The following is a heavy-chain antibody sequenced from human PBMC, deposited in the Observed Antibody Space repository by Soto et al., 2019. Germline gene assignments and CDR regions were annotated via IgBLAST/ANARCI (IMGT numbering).Heavy chain of an antibody. Sequence: QVQLQESGPGLVKPSQTLSLTCTVSGGSISSGGYYWSWIRQHPGKGLEWIGYIYYSGSTYYNPSLKSRVTISVDTCKNPFSLKLSSVTAADTAVYYCAASCVGCGGFNYYGMDVWGQGTTVTVSS. CDR3: AASCVGCGGFNYYGMDV. CDR1: GGSISSGGYY. V-gene: IGHV4-31*03. J-gene: IGHJ6*02. CDR2: IYYSGST. D-gene: IGHD2-21*01.